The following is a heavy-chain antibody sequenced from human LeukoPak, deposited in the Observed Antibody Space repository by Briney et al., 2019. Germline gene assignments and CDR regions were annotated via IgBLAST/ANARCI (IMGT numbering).Heavy chain of an antibody. CDR3: ARHYYGSGSLNYYFDY. V-gene: IGHV4-39*01. CDR2: IYYSGST. J-gene: IGHJ4*02. Sequence: SETLSLTCTVSGGSISSSSYYWGWIRQPPGRGLEWIGSIYYSGSTYYNPSLKSRVTISVDTSKNQFSLKLSSVTAADTAVYYCARHYYGSGSLNYYFDYWGQGTLVTVSS. CDR1: GGSISSSSYY. D-gene: IGHD3-10*01.